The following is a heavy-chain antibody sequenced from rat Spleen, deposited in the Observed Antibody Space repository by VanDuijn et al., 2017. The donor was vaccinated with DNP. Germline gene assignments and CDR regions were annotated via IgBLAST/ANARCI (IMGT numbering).Heavy chain of an antibody. CDR1: GYSIPSNY. J-gene: IGHJ2*01. CDR3: ARWAYYFDY. CDR2: ISYSGST. Sequence: EVQLQESGPGLVKPSQSLSLTCSVTGYSIPSNYWGWIRKFPGNKMEWIGHISYSGSTTYNPSLKSRISIARDTSKNQFFLQLNSVATEDTATYYCARWAYYFDYWGQGVMVTVSS. V-gene: IGHV3-1*01.